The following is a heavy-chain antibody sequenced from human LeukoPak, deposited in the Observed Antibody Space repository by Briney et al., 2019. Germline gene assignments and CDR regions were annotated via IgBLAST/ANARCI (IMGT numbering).Heavy chain of an antibody. CDR1: GFSFSDHY. CDR3: AQSDSSGYCSY. CDR2: SRNKASSYTT. Sequence: GGSLRLSCAASGFSFSDHYMDWVRQAPGKGLEWVGRSRNKASSYTTEYAASVEGRFTISRDDSKNSVYLQMNSLKTEDTAVYYCAQSDSSGYCSYWGQGTLVTVSS. D-gene: IGHD3-22*01. V-gene: IGHV3-72*01. J-gene: IGHJ4*02.